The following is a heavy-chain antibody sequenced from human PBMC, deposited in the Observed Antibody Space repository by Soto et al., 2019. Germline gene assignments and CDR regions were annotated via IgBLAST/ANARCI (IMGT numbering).Heavy chain of an antibody. J-gene: IGHJ5*02. Sequence: SETLSLTCTVSGGSVSSGSYYWSWIRQPPGKGLEWIGYIYYSGSTNYNPSLKSRVTISVDTSKNQFSLKLSSVTAADTAVYYCARVPLTIFGVVKKNWFDPWGQGTLVTVSS. CDR2: IYYSGST. V-gene: IGHV4-61*01. D-gene: IGHD3-3*01. CDR1: GGSVSSGSYY. CDR3: ARVPLTIFGVVKKNWFDP.